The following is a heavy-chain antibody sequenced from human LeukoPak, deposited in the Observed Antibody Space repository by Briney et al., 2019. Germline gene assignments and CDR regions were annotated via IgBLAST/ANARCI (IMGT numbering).Heavy chain of an antibody. CDR2: IYSGGST. V-gene: IGHV3-53*01. D-gene: IGHD6-13*01. J-gene: IGHJ4*02. CDR1: GFTVSSNY. CDR3: ARGSIAAAGTDFGY. Sequence: GGSLRLSCAASGFTVSSNYMSWVRQAPGKGLEWVSVIYSGGSTYYADSVKGRFTISRDNSKNTLYLQMNSLRAEDTAVYYCARGSIAAAGTDFGYWGQGTLVTVSS.